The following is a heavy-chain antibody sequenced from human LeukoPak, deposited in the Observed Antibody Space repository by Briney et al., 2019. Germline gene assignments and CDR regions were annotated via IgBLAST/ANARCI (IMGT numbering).Heavy chain of an antibody. D-gene: IGHD2-15*01. CDR2: IYSGGST. CDR1: GFTVSSNY. V-gene: IGHV3-53*01. CDR3: ARGRGYCSGGSCYSLLAFDY. J-gene: IGHJ4*02. Sequence: GGSLRLSCAASGFTVSSNYMSWVRQAPGKGPEWVSVIYSGGSTYYADSVEGRFTISRDNSKNTLYLQMNSLRAEDTAVYYCARGRGYCSGGSCYSLLAFDYWGQGTLVTVSS.